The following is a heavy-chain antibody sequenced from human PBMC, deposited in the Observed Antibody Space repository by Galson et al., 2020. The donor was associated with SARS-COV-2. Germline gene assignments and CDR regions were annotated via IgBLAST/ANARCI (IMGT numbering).Heavy chain of an antibody. CDR1: GFTFSNYG. CDR3: TRDRSPYYGNWYFDL. V-gene: IGHV3-33*01. Sequence: GESLKISCAASGFTFSNYGIHWVRQVPGKGLEWVALTLPQENNDYYADSVKGRFTISRDNSKNTLYLQMNILRVEDTAVYYCTRDRSPYYGNWYFDLWGRGTLVTVS. CDR2: TLPQENND. J-gene: IGHJ2*01. D-gene: IGHD3-3*01.